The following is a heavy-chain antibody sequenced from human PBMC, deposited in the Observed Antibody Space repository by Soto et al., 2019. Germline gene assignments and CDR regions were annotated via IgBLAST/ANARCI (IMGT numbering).Heavy chain of an antibody. CDR3: ATDTGDIEVVPATT. Sequence: GSLRLSCAASGLNFEKCSMNWVRQPPGKGPEWLASISPSSTYIRYADSVKGRFTISRDNARNSLSLQMMNLRADDTAIYYCATDTGDIEVVPATTWGQGTLVTVSS. J-gene: IGHJ4*02. CDR1: GLNFEKCS. D-gene: IGHD2-15*01. V-gene: IGHV3-21*04. CDR2: ISPSSTYI.